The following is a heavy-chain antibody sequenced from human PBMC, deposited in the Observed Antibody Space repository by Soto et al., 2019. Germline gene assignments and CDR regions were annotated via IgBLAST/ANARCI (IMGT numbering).Heavy chain of an antibody. CDR2: IHFSGTA. J-gene: IGHJ4*02. V-gene: IGHV4-39*01. Sequence: ETLSLTCTVSGGSISTRSSYWGWIRQTPGKGLEWIGHIHFSGTADYSPSLKSRVSISVDTSKNRFSLKVISVTAADTATYYCAGRRAEPHFDVWGQGTPVTVSS. CDR3: AGRRAEPHFDV. CDR1: GGSISTRSSY.